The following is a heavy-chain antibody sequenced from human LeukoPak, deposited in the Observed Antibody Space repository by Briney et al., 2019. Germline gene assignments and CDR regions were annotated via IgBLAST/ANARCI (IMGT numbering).Heavy chain of an antibody. J-gene: IGHJ6*03. CDR1: GYTFTSYD. CDR2: INPNSGGT. D-gene: IGHD6-13*01. Sequence: ASVKVSCKASGYTFTSYDINWVRQAPGQGLEWMGWINPNSGGTNYAQKFQGRVTMTRDTSISTAYMELSRLRSDDTAVYYCARAQQLVLYYYYYMDVWGKGTTVTVSS. CDR3: ARAQQLVLYYYYYMDV. V-gene: IGHV1-2*02.